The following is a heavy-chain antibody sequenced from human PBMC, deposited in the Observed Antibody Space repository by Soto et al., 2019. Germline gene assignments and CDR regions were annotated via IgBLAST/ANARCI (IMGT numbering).Heavy chain of an antibody. D-gene: IGHD5-12*01. CDR3: ARDGARYSGYASPVDY. CDR1: GFTFSSYG. J-gene: IGHJ4*02. V-gene: IGHV3-33*01. Sequence: GGSLRLSCAASGFTFSSYGMHWVRQAPGKGLEWVVVIWYDGSNKYYADSVKGRFTISRDNSKNTLYLQMNSLRAEDTAVYYCARDGARYSGYASPVDYWGQGTLVTVSS. CDR2: IWYDGSNK.